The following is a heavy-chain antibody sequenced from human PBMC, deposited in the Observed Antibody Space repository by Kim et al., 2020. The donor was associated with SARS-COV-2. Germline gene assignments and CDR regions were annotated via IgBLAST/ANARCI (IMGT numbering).Heavy chain of an antibody. CDR2: IYYSGTT. V-gene: IGHV4-59*01. Sequence: SETLSLTCTVSGGSISSYYWSWIRQSPGKGPEWIGYIYYSGTTDYNPSLKSRVTISVDTSKNQFSLNVSSVTAADTAVYYCARSDAWYYGMDVWGQGTTVTVSS. CDR1: GGSISSYY. CDR3: ARSDAWYYGMDV. D-gene: IGHD3-16*01. J-gene: IGHJ6*02.